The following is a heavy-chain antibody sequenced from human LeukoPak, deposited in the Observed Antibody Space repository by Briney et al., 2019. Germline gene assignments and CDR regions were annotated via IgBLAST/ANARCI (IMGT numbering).Heavy chain of an antibody. D-gene: IGHD2-2*01. Sequence: GGSLTLSCAASEFTFSSYGMHWVRQAPAKGLDWVAVISYDGSNKYYADSVKGRFTISRDNSKNTLYLQMNSLRAEDTAVHYCAKDLAIVVVPAAIYYYYGMDVWGKGTTVTVSS. V-gene: IGHV3-30*18. CDR2: ISYDGSNK. J-gene: IGHJ6*04. CDR3: AKDLAIVVVPAAIYYYYGMDV. CDR1: EFTFSSYG.